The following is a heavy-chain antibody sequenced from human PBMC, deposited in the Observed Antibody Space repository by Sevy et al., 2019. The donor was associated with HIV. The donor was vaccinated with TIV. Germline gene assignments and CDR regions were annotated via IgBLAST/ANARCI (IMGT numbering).Heavy chain of an antibody. J-gene: IGHJ3*02. D-gene: IGHD3-22*01. CDR1: GFTFSTYA. V-gene: IGHV3-23*01. CDR2: ISGSGGSN. Sequence: GGSLRLSCAASGFTFSTYAMNWVRQAPGKGLEWVSCISGSGGSNYYADSVKGRFTISRDNSKNTLYLQMNSVRAEDTAVYSCAKDYYYASGYYPQGAFDIWGQGTMVTVSS. CDR3: AKDYYYASGYYPQGAFDI.